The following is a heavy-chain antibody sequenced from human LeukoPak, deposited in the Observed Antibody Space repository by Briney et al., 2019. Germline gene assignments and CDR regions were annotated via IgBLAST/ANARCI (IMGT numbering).Heavy chain of an antibody. CDR2: ISGSGGST. CDR1: VFTFSSYA. J-gene: IGHJ4*02. Sequence: VASLRLSCAASVFTFSSYAMSWVRQAPGKGREWVSAISGSGGSTYYADSVKGRFTISRDNSKNTLYLQMNSLRAEDTAVYYCAKGDGNFDYWGQGTLVTVSS. V-gene: IGHV3-23*01. CDR3: AKGDGNFDY.